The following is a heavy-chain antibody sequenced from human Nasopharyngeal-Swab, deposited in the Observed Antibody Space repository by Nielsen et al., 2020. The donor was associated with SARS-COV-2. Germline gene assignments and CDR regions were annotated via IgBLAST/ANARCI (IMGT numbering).Heavy chain of an antibody. D-gene: IGHD3-9*01. CDR1: RYPLTRYA. V-gene: IGHV7-4-1*02. Sequence: ASVHVSCPASRYPLTRYALNRVRQAPGQGLEWMGWIHTNTGNPTDAQGFTGRFVFPLDTSVSTAYLQISSLKVEDTAVYYCARVNLVRYFDWLLKVDYWGQGTLVTVSS. CDR3: ARVNLVRYFDWLLKVDY. CDR2: IHTNTGNP. J-gene: IGHJ4*02.